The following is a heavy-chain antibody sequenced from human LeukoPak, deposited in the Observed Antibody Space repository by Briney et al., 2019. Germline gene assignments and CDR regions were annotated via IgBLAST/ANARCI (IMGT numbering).Heavy chain of an antibody. CDR1: GGSFSGYY. Sequence: PSETLSLTCAVYGGSFSGYYWSWIRQPPGKGLVWIGEINHSGSTNYNPSLKSRVTISVDTSKNQFSLKLRSVTAADTAVYYCARRSYYGSGSYQGFSNWGQGTLVTVSS. J-gene: IGHJ4*02. CDR2: INHSGST. CDR3: ARRSYYGSGSYQGFSN. V-gene: IGHV4-34*01. D-gene: IGHD3-10*01.